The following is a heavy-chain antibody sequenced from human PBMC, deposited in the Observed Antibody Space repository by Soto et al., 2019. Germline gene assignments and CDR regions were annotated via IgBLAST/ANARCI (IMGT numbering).Heavy chain of an antibody. J-gene: IGHJ4*02. CDR2: IYHSGGI. CDR3: ATYVNPFTFDY. D-gene: IGHD2-21*01. CDR1: GGSINQNW. V-gene: IGHV4-4*02. Sequence: PSETLSLTCGVSGGSINQNWWSWLRQPPGMALEWIGEIYHSGGIRYNPSFQSRVTISIDKSKSHLSLNLMSVTAADTAVYYCATYVNPFTFDYWGQGALVTVSS.